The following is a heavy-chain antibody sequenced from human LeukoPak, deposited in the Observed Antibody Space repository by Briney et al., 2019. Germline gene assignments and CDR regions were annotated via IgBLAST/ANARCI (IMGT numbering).Heavy chain of an antibody. CDR2: ISSSGGNT. J-gene: IGHJ4*02. V-gene: IGHV3-23*01. CDR1: GFTFSSYS. D-gene: IGHD6-13*01. Sequence: PGGSLRLSCAASGFTFSSYSMNWVRQAPGKGLEWVSGISSSGGNTYYADSVKGRFTISRNNHKNTLHLQMNSLRAEDTAIYYCAKEGGYSSTWYWGQGTLVTVSS. CDR3: AKEGGYSSTWY.